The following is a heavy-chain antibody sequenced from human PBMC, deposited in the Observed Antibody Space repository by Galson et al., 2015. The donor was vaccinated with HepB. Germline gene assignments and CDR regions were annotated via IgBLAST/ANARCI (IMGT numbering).Heavy chain of an antibody. V-gene: IGHV4-59*01. CDR1: GGSISSYY. Sequence: LSLTCTVSGGSISSYYWSWIRQPPGKGLKWIGYIYYSGSTNYNPSLKSRVTISVDTSKNQFSLKLSSVTAADTAVYYCARSIQLWPEYYYYGMDVWGQGTTVTVSS. CDR3: ARSIQLWPEYYYYGMDV. J-gene: IGHJ6*02. D-gene: IGHD5-18*01. CDR2: IYYSGST.